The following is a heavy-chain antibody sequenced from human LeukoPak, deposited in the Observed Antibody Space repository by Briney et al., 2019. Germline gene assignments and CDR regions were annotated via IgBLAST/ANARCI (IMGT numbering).Heavy chain of an antibody. V-gene: IGHV1-69*05. CDR3: ARADWNEPFYFDY. CDR2: IIPIFGTA. J-gene: IGHJ4*02. CDR1: GGTFSSYA. Sequence: ASVKVSCKASGGTFSSYAISWVRQAPGQGLEWMGGIIPIFGTANYAQKFQGRVTITTDESTSTAYTELSSLRSEDTTVYYCARADWNEPFYFDYWGQGTLVTVSS. D-gene: IGHD1-1*01.